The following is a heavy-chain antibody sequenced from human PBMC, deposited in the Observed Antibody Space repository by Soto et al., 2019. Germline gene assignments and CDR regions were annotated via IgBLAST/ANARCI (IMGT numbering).Heavy chain of an antibody. Sequence: GASVKVSCKTSGYTFTDHGIDWVRQAPGQGLEWDGWVSSYNGNTNYAYNLKDRVIMTTDASTSTAYMELRGLRSDDTAVYYCAREVEGSYSPADFWGQGTPVTVSS. CDR3: AREVEGSYSPADF. J-gene: IGHJ4*02. CDR1: GYTFTDHG. V-gene: IGHV1-18*01. CDR2: VSSYNGNT. D-gene: IGHD3-10*01.